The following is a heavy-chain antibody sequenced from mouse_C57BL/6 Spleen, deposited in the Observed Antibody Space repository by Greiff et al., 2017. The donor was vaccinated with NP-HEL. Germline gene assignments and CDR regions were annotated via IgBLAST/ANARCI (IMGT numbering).Heavy chain of an antibody. J-gene: IGHJ3*01. D-gene: IGHD3-1*01. CDR1: GFTFSSYA. V-gene: IGHV5-4*03. Sequence: EVKLMESGGGLVKPGGSLKLSCAASGFTFSSYAMSWVRQTPEKRLEWVATISDGGSYTYYPDNVKGRFTISRDNAKNNLYLQMSHLKSEDTAMYYCARGGYGGFAYWGQGTLVTVSA. CDR2: ISDGGSYT. CDR3: ARGGYGGFAY.